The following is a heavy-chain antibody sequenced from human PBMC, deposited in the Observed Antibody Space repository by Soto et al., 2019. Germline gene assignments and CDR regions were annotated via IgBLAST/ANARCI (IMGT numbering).Heavy chain of an antibody. J-gene: IGHJ4*02. Sequence: GASVKVSCKASGYTFTSYGISWVRQAPGQGLEWMGWISAYNGNTNYAQKLQGRVTMTTDTSTSTAYMELRSLRSDDTAVYYCATSPYGDYAGINFDYWGQGTLVTVSS. D-gene: IGHD4-17*01. V-gene: IGHV1-18*01. CDR1: GYTFTSYG. CDR3: ATSPYGDYAGINFDY. CDR2: ISAYNGNT.